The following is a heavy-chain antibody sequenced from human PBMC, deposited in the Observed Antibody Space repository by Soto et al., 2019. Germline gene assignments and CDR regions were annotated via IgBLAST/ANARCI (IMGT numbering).Heavy chain of an antibody. Sequence: ASVKVSCKASGYAFTDYAIHWVRQAPGQRFEWMGWINVGNGKTKYSQNFQGRVTITRDTSANIAYMEVSSLRSEDTAVYYCARDWWLDTWGQGTLVTVSS. CDR1: GYAFTDYA. J-gene: IGHJ5*02. CDR3: ARDWWLDT. CDR2: INVGNGKT. V-gene: IGHV1-3*01.